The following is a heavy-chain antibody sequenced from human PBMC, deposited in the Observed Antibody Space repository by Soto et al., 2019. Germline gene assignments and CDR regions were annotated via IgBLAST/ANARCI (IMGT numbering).Heavy chain of an antibody. CDR1: GGSISSGGYY. CDR3: ARSGYSYGPNPLLY. D-gene: IGHD5-18*01. Sequence: QVQLQESGPGLVKPSQTLSLTCTVSGGSISSGGYYWSWIRQHPGKGLEWIGYIYYSGSTYYNPSLKGRVTIXVXTXXNQFSRKLSSVTAADTAVYYCARSGYSYGPNPLLYWGQGTLVTVSS. J-gene: IGHJ4*02. CDR2: IYYSGST. V-gene: IGHV4-31*03.